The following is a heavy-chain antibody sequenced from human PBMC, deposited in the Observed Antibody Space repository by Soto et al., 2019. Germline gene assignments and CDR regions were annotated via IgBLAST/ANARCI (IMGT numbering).Heavy chain of an antibody. D-gene: IGHD2-21*01. V-gene: IGHV1-18*01. CDR2: ISTDNGNT. J-gene: IGHJ6*02. CDR3: ARDVPDTSLFFYYYGMDV. Sequence: QVHLVQSGAEVRKPGASVKVCCKASGYSFTSYGISWVRQAPGQGLEWMGWISTDNGNTNYAHNLQGRVSMTIDPSTSTAYMELWSLGSDDTALYYCARDVPDTSLFFYYYGMDVWGQGTTVTVSS. CDR1: GYSFTSYG.